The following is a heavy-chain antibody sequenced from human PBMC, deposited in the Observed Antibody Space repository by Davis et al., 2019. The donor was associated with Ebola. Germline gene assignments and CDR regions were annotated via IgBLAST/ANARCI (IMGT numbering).Heavy chain of an antibody. J-gene: IGHJ4*02. CDR2: IYYSGST. CDR3: ARHGIAVAGTLRG. V-gene: IGHV4-39*01. CDR1: GGSISSSSYY. D-gene: IGHD6-19*01. Sequence: PSETLSLTCTVSGGSISSSSYYWGWIRQPPGKGLEWIGSIYYSGSTYYNPSLKSRVTISVDTSKNQFSLKLSSVTAADTAVYYCARHGIAVAGTLRGWGQGTLVTVSS.